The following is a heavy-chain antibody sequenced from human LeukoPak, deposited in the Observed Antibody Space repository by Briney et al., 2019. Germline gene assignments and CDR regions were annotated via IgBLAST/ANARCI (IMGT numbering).Heavy chain of an antibody. CDR3: ARVTDCSSTSCYISLDYYYGMDV. CDR1: GFTFSSYW. V-gene: IGHV3-7*04. D-gene: IGHD2-2*02. Sequence: GGSLRLSCAASGFTFSSYWMNWARQAPGKGLEWVASINHNGNVNYYVDSVKGRFTISRDNAKNSLYLQMNSLRAEDTAVYYCARVTDCSSTSCYISLDYYYGMDVWGQGTTVTVSS. J-gene: IGHJ6*02. CDR2: INHNGNVN.